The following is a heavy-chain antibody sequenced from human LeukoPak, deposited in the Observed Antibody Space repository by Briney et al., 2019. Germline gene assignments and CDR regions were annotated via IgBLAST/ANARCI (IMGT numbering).Heavy chain of an antibody. CDR1: GFTFSSYG. CDR3: AKDLFNSVGATYMDV. J-gene: IGHJ6*03. Sequence: GGSLRLSCAASGFTFSSYGMHWVRQARGKGLEWVAFIRYDGSNKYYADSVKGRFTISRDNSKNTLYLQMNSLRAEDTAVYYCAKDLFNSVGATYMDVWGKGTTVTVSS. V-gene: IGHV3-30*02. CDR2: IRYDGSNK. D-gene: IGHD1-26*01.